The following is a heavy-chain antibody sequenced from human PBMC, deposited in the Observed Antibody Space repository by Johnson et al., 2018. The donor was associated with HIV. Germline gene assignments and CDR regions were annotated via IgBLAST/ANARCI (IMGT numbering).Heavy chain of an antibody. CDR3: ARGGVTGEDHAFDI. CDR2: IKQDGSEK. V-gene: IGHV3-7*01. CDR1: GFTFDDYG. Sequence: VQLVESGGGVVRPGGSLRLSCAASGFTFDDYGMSWVRQVPGKGLEWVANIKQDGSEKYYVDSVKGRFTISRDNAKNSLYLQMNSLRAGDTAVYYCARGGVTGEDHAFDIWGQGTMVTVSS. J-gene: IGHJ3*02. D-gene: IGHD7-27*01.